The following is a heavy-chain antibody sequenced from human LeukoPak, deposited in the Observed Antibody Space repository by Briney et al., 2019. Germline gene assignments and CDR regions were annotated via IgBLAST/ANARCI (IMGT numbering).Heavy chain of an antibody. J-gene: IGHJ6*03. CDR1: GGSISTYY. Sequence: SETLSLTCIVSGGSISTYYWSWIRQSPVKGLEWIGYIFPSGSAFYNPSLESRVTISLDTSENHFSLTLTSVTAADTAVYYCARRNHYFYYMDVWGKGITVTVSS. V-gene: IGHV4-4*09. CDR3: ARRNHYFYYMDV. CDR2: IFPSGSA.